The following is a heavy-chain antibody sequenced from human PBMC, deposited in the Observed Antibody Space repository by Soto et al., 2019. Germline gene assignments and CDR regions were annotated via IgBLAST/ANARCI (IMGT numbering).Heavy chain of an antibody. CDR3: ARPRSGYSSSWSLPYYFDY. D-gene: IGHD6-13*01. Sequence: PGESLKISCKGSGYSFTSYWIGWVRQMPGKGLEWMGIIYPGDSDTRYSPSFQGQVTISADKSISTAYLQWSSLKASDTAMYYCARPRSGYSSSWSLPYYFDYWGQGTLVTVSS. CDR2: IYPGDSDT. J-gene: IGHJ4*02. V-gene: IGHV5-51*01. CDR1: GYSFTSYW.